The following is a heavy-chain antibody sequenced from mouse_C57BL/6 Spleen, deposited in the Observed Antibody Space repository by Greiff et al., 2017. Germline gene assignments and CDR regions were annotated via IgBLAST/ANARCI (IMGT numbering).Heavy chain of an antibody. Sequence: QVQLQQPGAELVKPGASVKLSCKASGYTFTSYWMQWVKQRPGQGLEWIGEIDPSDRYTNYNQKFKGKATLSVDTSSSTAYMQLSSLTSEDSAVYYCARFGYYGSPFAYWGQGTLVTVSA. CDR2: IDPSDRYT. J-gene: IGHJ3*01. CDR1: GYTFTSYW. CDR3: ARFGYYGSPFAY. V-gene: IGHV1-50*01. D-gene: IGHD1-1*01.